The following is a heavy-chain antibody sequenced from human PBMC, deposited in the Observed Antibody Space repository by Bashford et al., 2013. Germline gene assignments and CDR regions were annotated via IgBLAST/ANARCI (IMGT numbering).Heavy chain of an antibody. J-gene: IGHJ2*01. Sequence: GSLRLSCVASGLTFRNYAMNWVRQAPGKGLEWVSAISGSGGSTYHADSVKGRFTISRDNSDNTVFLQMNSLRADDTATYYCAKDPRYSYDYADYGYFDLWGRGTLVTVSS. CDR3: AKDPRYSYDYADYGYFDL. V-gene: IGHV3-23*01. CDR1: GLTFRNYA. CDR2: ISGSGGST. D-gene: IGHD4-17*01.